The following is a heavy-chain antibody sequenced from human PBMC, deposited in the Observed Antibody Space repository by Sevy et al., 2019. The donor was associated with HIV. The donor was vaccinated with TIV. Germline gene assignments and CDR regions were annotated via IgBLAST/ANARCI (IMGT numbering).Heavy chain of an antibody. J-gene: IGHJ3*02. CDR3: AKGGGLRFRTTEDAFDI. V-gene: IGHV3-30*18. Sequence: GGSLRLSCAASGFTFSSYGMHWVRQAPGKGPEWVAVISYDGSNKYYADSVKGRFTISRDNSKNTLYLQMNSLRAEDTAVYYCAKGGGLRFRTTEDAFDIWGQGTMVTVSS. CDR1: GFTFSSYG. CDR2: ISYDGSNK. D-gene: IGHD3-3*01.